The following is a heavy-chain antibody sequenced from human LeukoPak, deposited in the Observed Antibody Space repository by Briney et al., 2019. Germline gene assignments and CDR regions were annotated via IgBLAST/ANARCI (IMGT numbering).Heavy chain of an antibody. CDR1: GFTVSSIY. CDR2: IKQGGSTK. Sequence: GGSLRLSCAASGFTVSSIYMTWVRQAPGKGLEWVANIKQGGSTKDYVDSVKGRFTISRDNAKNSLDLQMNSLRAEDTAVYYCARVSDLAFDIWGQGTMVTVS. V-gene: IGHV3-7*01. J-gene: IGHJ3*02. CDR3: ARVSDLAFDI. D-gene: IGHD3/OR15-3a*01.